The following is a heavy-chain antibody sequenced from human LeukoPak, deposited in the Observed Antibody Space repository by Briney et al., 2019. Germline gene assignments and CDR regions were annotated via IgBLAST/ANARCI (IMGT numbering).Heavy chain of an antibody. V-gene: IGHV3-23*01. CDR2: ISGSGGST. D-gene: IGHD3-22*01. Sequence: GGSLRLSCAASGFTFSSYAMSWVRQAPGKGLEWVSAISGSGGSTYYADSVKGRFTISRGNSKNTLYLQMNSLRAEDTAVYYCAKDSSISGSSGYYWGQGTLVTVSS. CDR3: AKDSSISGSSGYY. J-gene: IGHJ4*02. CDR1: GFTFSSYA.